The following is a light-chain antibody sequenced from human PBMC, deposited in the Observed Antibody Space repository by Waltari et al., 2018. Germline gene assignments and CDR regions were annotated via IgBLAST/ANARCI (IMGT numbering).Light chain of an antibody. J-gene: IGKJ1*01. CDR2: DAS. CDR1: QSVSRT. Sequence: EIALTQSPGTLSLSPGDRATLSCRASQSVSRTLAWYQQKPGQAPRLLIYDASSRATGIPDRFSGSGSGTDFSLTISGLEPEDFAVYYCQKYGTLPATFGQGTKVEIK. CDR3: QKYGTLPAT. V-gene: IGKV3-20*01.